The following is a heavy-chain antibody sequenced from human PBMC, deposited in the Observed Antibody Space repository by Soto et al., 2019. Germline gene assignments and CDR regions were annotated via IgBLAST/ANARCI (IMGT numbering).Heavy chain of an antibody. CDR2: ISYDGNNK. Sequence: QVQLVESGGGVVQPGRSLRLSCAASGFTFSSYAMYWVRQAPGKGLEWVAVISYDGNNKYYADSVKGRFTISRDNSKNTLYLQMNSLRTEDMAVYYCARAGCDGGSCYTLVGLRYGMDVWGQGTTVTLSS. D-gene: IGHD2-15*01. J-gene: IGHJ6*02. V-gene: IGHV3-30-3*01. CDR3: ARAGCDGGSCYTLVGLRYGMDV. CDR1: GFTFSSYA.